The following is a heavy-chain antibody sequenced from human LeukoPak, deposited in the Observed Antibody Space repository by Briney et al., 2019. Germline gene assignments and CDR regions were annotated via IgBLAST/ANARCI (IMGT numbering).Heavy chain of an antibody. V-gene: IGHV4-59*01. CDR1: GGSISSYY. CDR2: IYYSGST. J-gene: IGHJ4*02. Sequence: SETLSLTCTVSGGSISSYYWSWIRQPPGKGLEWTGYIYYSGSTNYNPSLKSRVTISVDTSKNQFSLKLSSVTAADTAVYYCARGSGSGYYFFDYWGQGTLVTVSS. CDR3: ARGSGSGYYFFDY. D-gene: IGHD3-22*01.